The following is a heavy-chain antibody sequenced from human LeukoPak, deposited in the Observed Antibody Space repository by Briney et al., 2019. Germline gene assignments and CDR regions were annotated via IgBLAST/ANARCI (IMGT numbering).Heavy chain of an antibody. CDR1: GGSFSGYY. CDR3: ARGLIAARQWYYYMDV. J-gene: IGHJ6*03. V-gene: IGHV4-34*01. Sequence: PSETLSLTCAVYGGSFSGYYWSWIRQPPAKGLEWIGEINHSGSTNYNPSLKSRVTISVDTSKNQFSLKLSSVTAADTAVYYCARGLIAARQWYYYMDVWGKGTTVTVSS. CDR2: INHSGST. D-gene: IGHD6-6*01.